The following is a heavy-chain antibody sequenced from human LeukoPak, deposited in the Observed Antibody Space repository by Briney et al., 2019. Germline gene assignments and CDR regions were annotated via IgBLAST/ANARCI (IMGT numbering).Heavy chain of an antibody. Sequence: GGSLRLSCAASGFTFRNYGMTWVRQAPGKGLQWVSAISGTGGSTYYADSVKGRFTISRDNSQNTVYLQMNSLRGEDTAVYYCARALSGLDFWGRGSLVTVSS. CDR1: GFTFRNYG. D-gene: IGHD3-3*01. J-gene: IGHJ4*02. CDR2: ISGTGGST. CDR3: ARALSGLDF. V-gene: IGHV3-23*01.